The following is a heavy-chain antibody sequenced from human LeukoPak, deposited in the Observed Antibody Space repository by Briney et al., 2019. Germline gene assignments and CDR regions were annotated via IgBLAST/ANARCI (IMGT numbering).Heavy chain of an antibody. D-gene: IGHD1-1*01. J-gene: IGHJ6*03. CDR3: ASPANDLPYYYYMDV. CDR2: IKQDGSEK. CDR1: GFSVSTNH. Sequence: PGGSLRLSCAVSGFSVSTNHMSWVRQAPGKGLEWVANIKQDGSEKYYVDSVKGRFTISRDNAKNSLYLQMNSLRAEDTAVYYCASPANDLPYYYYMDVWGKGTTVTVSS. V-gene: IGHV3-7*01.